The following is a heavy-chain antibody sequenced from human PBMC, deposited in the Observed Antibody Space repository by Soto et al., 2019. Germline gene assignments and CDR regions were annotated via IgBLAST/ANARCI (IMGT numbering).Heavy chain of an antibody. Sequence: VQLLESGGGLVQPGGSLRLSCTASGFTFSDHAMTWVRQAPGKGLEWLSGISGGGRGAYYADSVKGRFTVSRANSNNTLFLQMDSLRVEDTAVYYCAIDLWWYTHWGQGTLVTVSS. CDR1: GFTFSDHA. CDR3: AIDLWWYTH. V-gene: IGHV3-23*01. J-gene: IGHJ4*02. D-gene: IGHD2-15*01. CDR2: ISGGGRGA.